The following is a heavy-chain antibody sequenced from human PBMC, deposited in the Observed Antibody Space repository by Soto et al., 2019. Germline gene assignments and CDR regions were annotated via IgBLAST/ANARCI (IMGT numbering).Heavy chain of an antibody. CDR2: IYHSGST. Sequence: SETLSLTCAVSGGSISSGGYSWSWIRQPPGKGLEWIGYIYHSGSTYYNPSLKSRVTISVDRSKNQFSLKLSSVTAADTAVYYCAGDLTGWFDPWGQGTLVTVSS. CDR3: AGDLTGWFDP. J-gene: IGHJ5*02. V-gene: IGHV4-30-2*01. D-gene: IGHD2-8*02. CDR1: GGSISSGGYS.